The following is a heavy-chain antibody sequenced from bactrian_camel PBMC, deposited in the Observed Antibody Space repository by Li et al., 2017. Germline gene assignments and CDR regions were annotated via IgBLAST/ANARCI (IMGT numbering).Heavy chain of an antibody. CDR1: GFTFSRYG. Sequence: HVQLVASGGGLVQPGGSLRLSCAASGFTFSRYGMDWVRQAPGKGLEWVSGINSGGSMTDYADSGKGRFTMFRDNAKNMLYLQMNSLKTEDTAVYHCAADPRGSGYWGQGTQVTV. V-gene: IGHV3S1*01. CDR3: AADPRGSGY. D-gene: IGHD3*01. CDR2: INSGGSMT. J-gene: IGHJ4*01.